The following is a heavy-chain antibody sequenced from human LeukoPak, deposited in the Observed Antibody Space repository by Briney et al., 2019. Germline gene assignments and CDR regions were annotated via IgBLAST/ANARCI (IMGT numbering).Heavy chain of an antibody. V-gene: IGHV3-13*01. CDR2: IGTAGDT. Sequence: GGSLRLSCAASGFTFSSYDMHWVRQATGKGLEWVSAIGTAGDTYYPGSVKGRFTISRENAKNSLYLQMNSLRAGDTAVYYCARGAAAAGTMDYWGQGTLVPVSS. D-gene: IGHD6-13*01. CDR3: ARGAAAAGTMDY. CDR1: GFTFSSYD. J-gene: IGHJ4*02.